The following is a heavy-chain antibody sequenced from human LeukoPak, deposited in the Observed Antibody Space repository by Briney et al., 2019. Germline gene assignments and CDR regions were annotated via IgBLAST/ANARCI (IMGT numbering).Heavy chain of an antibody. Sequence: SETLSLTCAVYGGSFSGYYWSWIRLPPGKGLEWIGEINHSGSTNYNPSLKSRVTISVDTSKNQFSLKLSSVTAADTAVYYCASRVYGGNDYWGQGTLVTVSS. J-gene: IGHJ4*02. V-gene: IGHV4-34*01. CDR2: INHSGST. CDR3: ASRVYGGNDY. D-gene: IGHD4-23*01. CDR1: GGSFSGYY.